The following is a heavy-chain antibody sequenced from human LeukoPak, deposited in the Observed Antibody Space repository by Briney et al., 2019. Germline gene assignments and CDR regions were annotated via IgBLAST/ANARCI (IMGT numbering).Heavy chain of an antibody. J-gene: IGHJ4*02. CDR2: INPNSGGT. CDR3: GRGGSSGVDY. D-gene: IGHD2-15*01. CDR1: GYTLTGYY. V-gene: IGHV1-2*06. Sequence: GVSVKVSCKASGYTLTGYYMHWVRQAPGQGLEWMGRINPNSGGTNYAQKFQGRVTMTRDTSISTAYVELKSLRSEDTAVYYCGRGGSSGVDYWGQGTLVTVSS.